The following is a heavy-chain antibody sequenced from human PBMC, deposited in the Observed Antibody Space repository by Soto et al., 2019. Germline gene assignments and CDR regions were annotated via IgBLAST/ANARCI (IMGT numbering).Heavy chain of an antibody. J-gene: IGHJ6*02. CDR3: ARGVPTDYYYSVIDV. CDR1: GYTFNGYY. D-gene: IGHD3-10*01. CDR2: INPNSGGT. Sequence: QVQLVQSGAEVKKPGASVKVSCKASGYTFNGYYMHWVRQAPGQGLEWMGWINPNSGGTNYAQKLQGWVTMTMYTSISTADKELSRLRSDDTAVYYCARGVPTDYYYSVIDVWGQWTTVTVS. V-gene: IGHV1-2*04.